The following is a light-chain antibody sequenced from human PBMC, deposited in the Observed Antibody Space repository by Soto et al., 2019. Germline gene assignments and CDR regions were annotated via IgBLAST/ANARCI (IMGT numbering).Light chain of an antibody. CDR2: DVS. Sequence: ALTQPASVSGSPGQSITISCTGTSSDVGAYNYVSWYQQHPGKAPKLIIYDVSNRPSGVSNRFSGSKSGNTASLSISGLQAEDEADFYCSSYTSSATYVFGTGTKVTVL. J-gene: IGLJ1*01. CDR1: SSDVGAYNY. CDR3: SSYTSSATYV. V-gene: IGLV2-14*01.